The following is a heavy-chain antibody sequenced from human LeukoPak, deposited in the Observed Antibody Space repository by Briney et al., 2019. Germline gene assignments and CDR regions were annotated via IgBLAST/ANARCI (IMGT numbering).Heavy chain of an antibody. V-gene: IGHV4-4*07. Sequence: SETLSLTCTVSGGPISSYYWSWIRQPAGKGLEWIGRIYTSGSTNYNPSLKSRVTMSVDTSKNQFSLKLSSVTAADTAVYYCAREDPGWYCSSTSCYGRAFDIWGQGTMVTVSS. J-gene: IGHJ3*02. D-gene: IGHD2-2*01. CDR2: IYTSGST. CDR3: AREDPGWYCSSTSCYGRAFDI. CDR1: GGPISSYY.